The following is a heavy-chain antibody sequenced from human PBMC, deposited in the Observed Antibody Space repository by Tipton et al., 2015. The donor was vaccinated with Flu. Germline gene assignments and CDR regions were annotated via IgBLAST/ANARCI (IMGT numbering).Heavy chain of an antibody. CDR3: AREGVSAAGPDY. V-gene: IGHV4-61*01. D-gene: IGHD6-13*01. CDR2: IYYSGST. CDR1: GGSVSSGSYY. J-gene: IGHJ4*02. Sequence: LRLSCTVSGGSVSSGSYYWSWIRQPPGKGLEWIGYIYYSGSTNYNPSLKSRVTISVDTSKNQFSLKLSSVTAADTAVYYCAREGVSAAGPDYWGQRTLVTVSS.